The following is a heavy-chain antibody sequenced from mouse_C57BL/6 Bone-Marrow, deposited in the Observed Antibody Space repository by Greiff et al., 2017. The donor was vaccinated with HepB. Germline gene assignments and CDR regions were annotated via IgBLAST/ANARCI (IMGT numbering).Heavy chain of an antibody. CDR3: TTLGAYAMDY. J-gene: IGHJ4*01. V-gene: IGHV14-4*01. CDR1: GFNIKDDY. CDR2: IDPENGDT. Sequence: VQLKESGAELVRPGASVKLSCTASGFNIKDDYMHWVKQRPEQGLEWIGWIDPENGDTEYASKFQGKATITEDTSSHTAYLQLSSLTSEDTAVYYCTTLGAYAMDYWGQGTSVTGSS.